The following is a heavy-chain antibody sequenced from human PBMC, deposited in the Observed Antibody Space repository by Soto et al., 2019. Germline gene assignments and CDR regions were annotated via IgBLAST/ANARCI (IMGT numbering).Heavy chain of an antibody. CDR3: ARGRYGDY. V-gene: IGHV1-18*01. CDR2: ISAHNGNP. Sequence: QVHLVQSGAEVKKPGASVKVSCKASGYTFTSYGITWVRQAPGQGLEWMGWISAHNGNPDYAQKLQGRVIVTRDTSTCTAYMELRSLISDDTAVYYCARGRYGDYWGQGALVTVSS. D-gene: IGHD1-1*01. CDR1: GYTFTSYG. J-gene: IGHJ4*02.